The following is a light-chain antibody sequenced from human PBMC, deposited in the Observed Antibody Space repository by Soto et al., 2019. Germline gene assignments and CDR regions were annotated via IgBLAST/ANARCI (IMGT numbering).Light chain of an antibody. CDR3: QHYTLYPWT. CDR2: DAS. V-gene: IGKV1-5*01. CDR1: QSVSGW. Sequence: DIQMTQSPSTLSASLGDSVTITCRASQSVSGWLAWYQQKPGKAPKLLIYDASTLEGGVPSRFSGSGSGTEFTLTISGLQPDDFATYCCQHYTLYPWTFGQGTKVSIK. J-gene: IGKJ1*01.